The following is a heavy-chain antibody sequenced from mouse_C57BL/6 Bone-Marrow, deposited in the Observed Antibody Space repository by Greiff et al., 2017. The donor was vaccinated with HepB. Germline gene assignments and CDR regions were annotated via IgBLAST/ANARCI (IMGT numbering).Heavy chain of an antibody. Sequence: VKLVESGPGLVQPSQSLSITCTVSGFSFTSYGVHWVRQSPGKGLEWLGVIWSGGSTDYNAAFISRLSISKDNSKSQVFFKMNSLQADDTAIYYCARNYDYGSSYPFDYWGQGTTLTVSS. CDR2: IWSGGST. V-gene: IGHV2-2*01. D-gene: IGHD1-1*01. J-gene: IGHJ2*01. CDR1: GFSFTSYG. CDR3: ARNYDYGSSYPFDY.